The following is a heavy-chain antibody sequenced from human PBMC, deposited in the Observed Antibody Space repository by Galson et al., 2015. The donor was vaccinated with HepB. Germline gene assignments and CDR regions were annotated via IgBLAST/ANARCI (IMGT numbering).Heavy chain of an antibody. J-gene: IGHJ3*02. CDR1: GFTSDDYG. V-gene: IGHV3-20*01. D-gene: IGHD1-26*01. Sequence: SLRLSCAASGFTSDDYGMSWVRQAPGKGLEWVSGINWNGGSTGYADSVKGRFTISRDNAKNSLYLQMNSLRAEDTALYHCARVGDASGVYGGGAFDIWGQGTMVTVSS. CDR3: ARVGDASGVYGGGAFDI. CDR2: INWNGGST.